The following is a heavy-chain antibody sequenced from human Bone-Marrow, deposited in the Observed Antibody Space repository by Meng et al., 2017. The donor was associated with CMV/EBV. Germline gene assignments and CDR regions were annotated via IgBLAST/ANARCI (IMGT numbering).Heavy chain of an antibody. Sequence: GESPKISCAASGFTFSSYTMHWVRQAPGKGLEWVALISYDESNKYYADSVKGRFTISRDNSKNMLYLQMNSLRAEDTAVFYCARDPLIDYYASESYTFDYWGQGTLVTVSS. J-gene: IGHJ4*02. CDR1: GFTFSSYT. CDR2: ISYDESNK. V-gene: IGHV3-30*04. D-gene: IGHD3-10*01. CDR3: ARDPLIDYYASESYTFDY.